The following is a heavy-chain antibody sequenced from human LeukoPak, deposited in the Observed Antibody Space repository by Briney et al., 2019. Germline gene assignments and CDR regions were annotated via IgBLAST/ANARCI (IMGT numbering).Heavy chain of an antibody. V-gene: IGHV1-18*01. CDR3: ARAVPYGDYELGDY. Sequence: ASVKVSCKSSGYTFTSYGISWVRQAPGQGLEWMGWISAYNGNTNYAQKLQGRVTMTTDTSTSTAYMELRRLRSDDTAVYYCARAVPYGDYELGDYWGQGTLVTVSS. CDR2: ISAYNGNT. D-gene: IGHD4-17*01. CDR1: GYTFTSYG. J-gene: IGHJ4*02.